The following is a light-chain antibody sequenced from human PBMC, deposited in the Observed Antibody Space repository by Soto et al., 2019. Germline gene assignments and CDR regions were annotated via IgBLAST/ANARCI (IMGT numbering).Light chain of an antibody. J-gene: IGKJ2*01. CDR2: DLS. CDR3: QQSSSSPYT. Sequence: DIQMTQAQSSRSASVGDRVTITCRASQTMSNFVHWYQQKPGKAPKVLIYDLSNLKSGVPSRFSGSGSGTAFTLTISSLHPEDVAYYYCQQSSSSPYTCGRGPEVEIK. V-gene: IGKV1-39*01. CDR1: QTMSNF.